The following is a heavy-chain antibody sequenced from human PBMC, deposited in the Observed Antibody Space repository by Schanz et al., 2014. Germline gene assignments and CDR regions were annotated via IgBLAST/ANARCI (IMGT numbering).Heavy chain of an antibody. V-gene: IGHV1-3*01. J-gene: IGHJ4*02. Sequence: QVQLVQSGAEVKKPGASVKVSCKASGYTFTRYAMHWVRQAPGQRLEWKGWINAGNGNTKCSQKFQGRVTITRDTSASTTYMELSSLRSEDTAVYYCARSFAFAPLLTPASSSWATPGDYWGQGTLVTVSS. CDR3: ARSFAFAPLLTPASSSWATPGDY. CDR2: INAGNGNT. CDR1: GYTFTRYA. D-gene: IGHD6-13*01.